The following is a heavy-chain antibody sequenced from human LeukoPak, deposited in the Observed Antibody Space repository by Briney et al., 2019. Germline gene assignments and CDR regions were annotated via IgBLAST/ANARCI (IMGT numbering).Heavy chain of an antibody. D-gene: IGHD3-10*01. V-gene: IGHV1-8*01. CDR1: GYTFISYD. J-gene: IGHJ5*02. CDR3: ARGTYYYGSGSYYTASYVDP. CDR2: MNPNSGNT. Sequence: ASVKVSCKASGYTFISYDINWVRQATGQGLEWMGWMNPNSGNTGYAQKFQGRVTMTRNTSISTAYMELSSLRSEDTAVYYCARGTYYYGSGSYYTASYVDPWGQGTLVTVSS.